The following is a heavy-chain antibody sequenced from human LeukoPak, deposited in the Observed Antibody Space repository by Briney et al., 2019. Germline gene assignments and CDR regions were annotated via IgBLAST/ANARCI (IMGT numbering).Heavy chain of an antibody. J-gene: IGHJ4*02. Sequence: PGGSLRLSCAASGFTFSSYAMHWVRQAPGKGLEWVAVISYDGSNKYYADSVKGRFTISRDNSKNTLYLQMNSLRAEDTAVYFCARYSSGWQPHGADYWGQGTLVTVSS. D-gene: IGHD6-19*01. CDR2: ISYDGSNK. V-gene: IGHV3-30-3*01. CDR3: ARYSSGWQPHGADY. CDR1: GFTFSSYA.